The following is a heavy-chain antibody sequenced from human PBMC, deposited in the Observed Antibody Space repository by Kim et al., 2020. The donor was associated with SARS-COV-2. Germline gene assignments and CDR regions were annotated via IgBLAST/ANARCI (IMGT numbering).Heavy chain of an antibody. J-gene: IGHJ3*02. Sequence: PGGSLRLSCAASGFTFSSSWMTWVRQAPGKGLECVANIKHDGSEKYYVDSVKGRFTISRDNAKNSLYLQMNSLRAEDTAVYYCATGLGGIWGQGTMLTVS. CDR3: ATGLGGI. V-gene: IGHV3-7*03. CDR2: IKHDGSEK. CDR1: GFTFSSSW. D-gene: IGHD6-19*01.